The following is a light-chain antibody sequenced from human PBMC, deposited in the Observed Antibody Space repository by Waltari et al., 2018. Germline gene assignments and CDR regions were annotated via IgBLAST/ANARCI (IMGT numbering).Light chain of an antibody. J-gene: IGLJ3*02. Sequence: QSALTQPASVSGSPGQSITISCTGTASDLAFYNYVPWYQQHPGKAPKVIIYDVSERPSGVSNRFSGSKSGNTAYLTISGLQAEDEADYYCNSYTGSSSWVFGGGTKLTV. CDR3: NSYTGSSSWV. V-gene: IGLV2-14*03. CDR2: DVS. CDR1: ASDLAFYNY.